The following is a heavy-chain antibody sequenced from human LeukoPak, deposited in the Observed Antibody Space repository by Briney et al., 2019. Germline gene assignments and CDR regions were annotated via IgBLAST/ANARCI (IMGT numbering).Heavy chain of an antibody. D-gene: IGHD2-15*01. J-gene: IGHJ6*02. CDR3: AKDKGAVGAYDMDV. CDR2: ISWNSGSI. CDR1: GFTFDDYA. Sequence: GGSLRLSCAASGFTFDDYAMHWVRQAPGKGLEWVSGISWNSGSIGYADSVKGRFTISRDNAKNSLYLQMNSLRAEDTALYYCAKDKGAVGAYDMDVWGQGTTVTVSS. V-gene: IGHV3-9*01.